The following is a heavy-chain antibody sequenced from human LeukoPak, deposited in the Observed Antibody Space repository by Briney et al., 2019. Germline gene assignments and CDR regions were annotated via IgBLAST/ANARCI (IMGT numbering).Heavy chain of an antibody. D-gene: IGHD6-25*01. CDR1: GGSISSSSYY. J-gene: IGHJ4*02. CDR2: IYTSGST. V-gene: IGHV4-39*07. CDR3: ARDSRLAAPDY. Sequence: SETLSLTCTVSGGSISSSSYYWGWIRQPPGKGLEWIGRIYTSGSTNYNPSLKSRVTMSVDTSKNQFSLKLSSVTAADTAVYYCARDSRLAAPDYWGQGTLVTVSS.